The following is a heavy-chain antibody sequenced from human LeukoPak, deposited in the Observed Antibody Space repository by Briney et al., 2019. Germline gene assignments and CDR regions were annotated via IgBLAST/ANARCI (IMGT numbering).Heavy chain of an antibody. CDR1: GFTFSSYG. V-gene: IGHV3-23*01. D-gene: IGHD2-21*02. CDR2: ISGSGDST. Sequence: WGSLRLSCAASGFTFSSYGMTWVRQAPGKGLEWVSSISGSGDSTYYADSVKGRFTISRDNSKNTLFLQMNSLRAEDTAVYYCAKGRPVVVTALLFDNWGQGTLVTVSS. CDR3: AKGRPVVVTALLFDN. J-gene: IGHJ4*02.